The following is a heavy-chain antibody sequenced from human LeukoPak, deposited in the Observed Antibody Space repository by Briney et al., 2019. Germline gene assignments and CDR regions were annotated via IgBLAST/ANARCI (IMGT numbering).Heavy chain of an antibody. CDR1: GGSFSGYY. CDR2: INHSGST. Sequence: TTSETLSLTCAVYGGSFSGYYWSWIRQPPGKGLEWIGEINHSGSTNYNPSLKSPVTISVDTSKNQFSLKLSSVTAADTAVYYCARGIGTIFGVVITDYFDYWGQGTLVTVSS. CDR3: ARGIGTIFGVVITDYFDY. J-gene: IGHJ4*02. D-gene: IGHD3-3*01. V-gene: IGHV4-34*01.